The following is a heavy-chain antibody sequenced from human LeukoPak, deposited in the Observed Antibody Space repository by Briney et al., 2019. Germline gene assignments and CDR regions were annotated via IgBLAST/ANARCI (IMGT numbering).Heavy chain of an antibody. CDR1: GGSFSGYY. J-gene: IGHJ6*02. CDR2: INHSGST. D-gene: IGHD2-2*01. CDR3: ARALPFSDIVVVPTYYYYGMDV. Sequence: SETLTLTCAVYGGSFSGYYWSWIRQPPGKGLEWIGEINHSGSTNYNPSLKSRVTISVDTSKNQFSLKLSSVTAADTAVYYCARALPFSDIVVVPTYYYYGMDVWGQGTTVTVSS. V-gene: IGHV4-34*01.